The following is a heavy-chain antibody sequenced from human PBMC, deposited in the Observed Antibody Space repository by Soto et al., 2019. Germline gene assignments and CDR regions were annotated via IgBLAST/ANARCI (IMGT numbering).Heavy chain of an antibody. J-gene: IGHJ3*02. Sequence: QVQLVESGGGVVQPGRSLRLSCAASGFTFSSYGMHWVRQAPGKGLEWVAVISYDGTNNYYTESVKGRFTISRDNSKNTLFLQMNSLRAEETAVYFCAKGDCSGGSCYFSAFDIWGQGTMVTVSS. CDR2: ISYDGTNN. CDR1: GFTFSSYG. CDR3: AKGDCSGGSCYFSAFDI. V-gene: IGHV3-30*18. D-gene: IGHD2-15*01.